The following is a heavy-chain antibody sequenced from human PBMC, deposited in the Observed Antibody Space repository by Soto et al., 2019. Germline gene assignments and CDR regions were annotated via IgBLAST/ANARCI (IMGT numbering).Heavy chain of an antibody. CDR1: GGSFSGYY. CDR2: INHSGST. D-gene: IGHD3-22*01. Sequence: QVQLQRWGAGLLKPSETLSLTCAVYGGSFSGYYWSWIRQPPGKGLEWIGEINHSGSTNYKPPLKSRVTKPVDTSKNQFSLKLSSVTAADTAVYYCASLDSSGYSFDYWGQGTLVTVSS. V-gene: IGHV4-34*01. J-gene: IGHJ4*02. CDR3: ASLDSSGYSFDY.